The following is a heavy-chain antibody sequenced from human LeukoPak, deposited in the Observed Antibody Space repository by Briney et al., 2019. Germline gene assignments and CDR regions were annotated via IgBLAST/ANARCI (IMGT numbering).Heavy chain of an antibody. Sequence: PGGSLRLSCAASGFTFSIYSMSWVRQAPGKGLEGVSSIGRSSSYIYSADSVKGRFTLSRDNAKNSLYLQMNSLRDEDTAVYYCARAYSDYVTAFDIWGQGTMVTVSS. V-gene: IGHV3-21*01. J-gene: IGHJ3*02. D-gene: IGHD5-12*01. CDR3: ARAYSDYVTAFDI. CDR2: IGRSSSYI. CDR1: GFTFSIYS.